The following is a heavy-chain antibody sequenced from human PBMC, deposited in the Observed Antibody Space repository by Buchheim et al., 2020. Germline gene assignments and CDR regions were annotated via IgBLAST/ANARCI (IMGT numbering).Heavy chain of an antibody. Sequence: QVQLVESGGGVVQPGRSLRLSCAASGFTFSSYAMHWVRQAPGKGLEWVAVISYDGSNKYYADSVKGRFTISRDNSKNTLYLQMNSLRAEDTAVYYCARAEFDYYDSSGPGCWGQGTL. D-gene: IGHD3-22*01. CDR1: GFTFSSYA. CDR3: ARAEFDYYDSSGPGC. V-gene: IGHV3-30-3*01. J-gene: IGHJ4*02. CDR2: ISYDGSNK.